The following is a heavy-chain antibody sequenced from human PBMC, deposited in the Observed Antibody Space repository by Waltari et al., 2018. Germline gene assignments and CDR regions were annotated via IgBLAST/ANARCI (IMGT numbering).Heavy chain of an antibody. Sequence: EVQLVESGGGLVQPGGSLRLSCAASGFTLSSFWMNWVRQTPGKGLEGVAGIKQEGSEKYDADSVKGRFTISRDNAKNSLYLQMNSLRAEDTAVYYCATSGWYCFDYWGQGTLVTVSS. CDR2: IKQEGSEK. CDR3: ATSGWYCFDY. J-gene: IGHJ4*02. CDR1: GFTLSSFW. D-gene: IGHD6-19*01. V-gene: IGHV3-7*01.